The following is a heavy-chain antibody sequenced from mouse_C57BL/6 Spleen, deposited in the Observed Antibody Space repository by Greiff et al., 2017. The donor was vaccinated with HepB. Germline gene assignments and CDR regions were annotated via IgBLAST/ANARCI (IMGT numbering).Heavy chain of an antibody. V-gene: IGHV1-82*01. Sequence: QVQLQQSGPELVKPGASVKISCKASGYAFSSSWMNWVKQRPGKGLEWIGRIYPGDGDTNYNGKFKGKATLTAEKSSSTAYMQLSSLTSEDSAVYFCARSSRDYYAMDYWGQGTSVTVSS. CDR1: GYAFSSSW. CDR2: IYPGDGDT. CDR3: ARSSRDYYAMDY. J-gene: IGHJ4*01. D-gene: IGHD1-1*01.